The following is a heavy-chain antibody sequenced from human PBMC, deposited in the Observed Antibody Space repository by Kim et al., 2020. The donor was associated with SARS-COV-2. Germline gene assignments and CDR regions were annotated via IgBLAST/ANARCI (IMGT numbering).Heavy chain of an antibody. J-gene: IGHJ4*02. CDR2: IKQDGSEK. D-gene: IGHD3-3*01. Sequence: GGSLRLSCAASGFTFSSWMSWVRQAPGKGLEWVANIKQDGSEKYYVDSVKGRFTISRDNAKNSLYLQMNSLRAEDTAVYYCARDGLTIFGVVIRSGFDYWGQGTLVTVSS. CDR1: GFTFSSW. V-gene: IGHV3-7*01. CDR3: ARDGLTIFGVVIRSGFDY.